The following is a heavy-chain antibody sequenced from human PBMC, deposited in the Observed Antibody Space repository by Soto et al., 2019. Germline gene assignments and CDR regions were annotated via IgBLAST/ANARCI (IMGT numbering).Heavy chain of an antibody. V-gene: IGHV3-30-3*01. Sequence: QVQLVESGGGVVQPGRSLRLSCAASGFTFSSYAMHWVRQAPGKGLEWVAVISYDGSNKYYADSVKGRFTISRDNXKXLLYRQISSVRAEDTGVYYGAREPTHGYYYYYGMDLWGQGTTVTVCS. CDR2: ISYDGSNK. CDR1: GFTFSSYA. J-gene: IGHJ6*02. CDR3: AREPTHGYYYYYGMDL.